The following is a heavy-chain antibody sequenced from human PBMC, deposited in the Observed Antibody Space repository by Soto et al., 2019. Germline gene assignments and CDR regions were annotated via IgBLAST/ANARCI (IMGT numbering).Heavy chain of an antibody. J-gene: IGHJ4*02. CDR2: IIPILGIA. Sequence: QVQLVQSGAEVKKPGSSVKVSCKASGGTFSSYTISWVRQAPGQGLEWMGRIIPILGIANYAQKFQGRVTITADKSTSTAYMELSSLRSEDTAVYYCARDSRKAAAGTSSDYWGQGTLVTVSS. CDR3: ARDSRKAAAGTSSDY. V-gene: IGHV1-69*08. CDR1: GGTFSSYT. D-gene: IGHD6-13*01.